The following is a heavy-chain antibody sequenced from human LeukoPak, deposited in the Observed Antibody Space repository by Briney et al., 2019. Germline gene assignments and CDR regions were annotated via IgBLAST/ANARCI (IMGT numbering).Heavy chain of an antibody. CDR2: ITSSSSYI. CDR1: GFTFSSYT. CDR3: ARVLSGTLTFDH. V-gene: IGHV3-21*01. Sequence: GGSLRLSCAASGFTFSSYTMNWVRQAPGKGLEWVSSITSSSSYIYYVDSAKGRFTISRDNAKNSLFLQMNSLRAEDTAVYCCARVLSGTLTFDHWGQGTLVAVSS. D-gene: IGHD3-9*01. J-gene: IGHJ4*02.